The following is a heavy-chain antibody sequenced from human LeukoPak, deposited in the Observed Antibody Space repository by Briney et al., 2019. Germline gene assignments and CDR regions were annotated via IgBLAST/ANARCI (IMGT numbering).Heavy chain of an antibody. V-gene: IGHV2-70*11. D-gene: IGHD2-15*01. CDR1: GFSLSTSGMC. CDR3: ARKPGYCSGGSCYEDAFDI. Sequence: SGPALVKPTQTLTLTCTFSGFSLSTSGMCVSWIRQPPGKALEWLARIDWDDDKYYSTSLKTRLTISKDTSKNQVVLTMTNMAPVDTATYYCARKPGYCSGGSCYEDAFDIWGQGTMVTVSS. CDR2: IDWDDDK. J-gene: IGHJ3*02.